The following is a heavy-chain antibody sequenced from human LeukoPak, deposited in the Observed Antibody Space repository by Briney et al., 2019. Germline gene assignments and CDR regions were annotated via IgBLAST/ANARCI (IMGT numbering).Heavy chain of an antibody. V-gene: IGHV1-2*02. CDR1: GYTFTGYY. D-gene: IGHD6-19*01. CDR2: INPNSGGT. Sequence: ASVKVSCKASGYTFTGYYMHWVRQAPGQGLEWMGWINPNSGGTNYAQKFQGRVTMTRDTSISTAYMELSRLRSDDTAVYYGARDRGVAVAGNNDAFDIWGQGTMVTVSS. J-gene: IGHJ3*02. CDR3: ARDRGVAVAGNNDAFDI.